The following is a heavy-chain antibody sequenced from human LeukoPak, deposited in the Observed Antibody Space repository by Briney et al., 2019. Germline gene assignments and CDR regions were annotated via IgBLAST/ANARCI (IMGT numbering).Heavy chain of an antibody. CDR2: ISYDGSNK. Sequence: GGSLRLSCAASEFTFSSYAFHWVRQAPGKGLEWVAFISYDGSNKFYADSEKGRFTISRDNSKNTLYLQMNSLRAEDTAVYYCARDLGPTYCILDYWGQGTLVTVSS. CDR1: EFTFSSYA. D-gene: IGHD3-16*01. CDR3: ARDLGPTYCILDY. V-gene: IGHV3-30-3*01. J-gene: IGHJ4*02.